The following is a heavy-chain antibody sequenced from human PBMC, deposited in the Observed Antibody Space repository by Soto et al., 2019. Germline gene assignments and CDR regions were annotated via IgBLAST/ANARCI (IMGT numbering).Heavy chain of an antibody. Sequence: GGSLKLSCAASGFTFSSYAMSWVRQAPGKGLEWVSAISGSGGSTYYADSVKGRFTISRDNSKNTLYLQMNSLRAEDTAVYYCAKENVLRFLEWLSKGTTTLGSLGVFDYWGQGTLVTVSS. CDR3: AKENVLRFLEWLSKGTTTLGSLGVFDY. J-gene: IGHJ4*02. CDR1: GFTFSSYA. D-gene: IGHD3-3*01. V-gene: IGHV3-23*01. CDR2: ISGSGGST.